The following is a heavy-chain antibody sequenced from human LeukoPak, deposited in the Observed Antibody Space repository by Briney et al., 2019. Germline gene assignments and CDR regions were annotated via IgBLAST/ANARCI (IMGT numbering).Heavy chain of an antibody. V-gene: IGHV3-30*02. CDR2: IRYDGSNK. D-gene: IGHD2-15*01. J-gene: IGHJ4*02. CDR1: GFTFSSYG. CDR3: AKAGVSGPTYFDY. Sequence: GGSLRLSCAASGFTFSSYGMHWVRQAPGKGLGWVAFIRYDGSNKYYADSVKGRFTLSRDNSKNTLFLHMNSLRAEDTAVYYCAKAGVSGPTYFDYWGQGTLVTVSS.